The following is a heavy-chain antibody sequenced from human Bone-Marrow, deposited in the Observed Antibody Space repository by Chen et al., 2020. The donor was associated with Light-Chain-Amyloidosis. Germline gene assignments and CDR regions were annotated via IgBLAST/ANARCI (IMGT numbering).Heavy chain of an antibody. Sequence: QVQLVQSGAAVKKRWASVKVSCKASGYTFSGYYMHWVRQAPGQGLEWMGWINPNRGGTNYAQKLQGSVTRTSDTSISTAYMELSRLRSDDMAVYYCARGEWAEPFDDWGQGTLVTVPS. D-gene: IGHD1-26*01. CDR2: INPNRGGT. J-gene: IGHJ4*02. CDR1: GYTFSGYY. CDR3: ARGEWAEPFDD. V-gene: IGHV1-2*02.